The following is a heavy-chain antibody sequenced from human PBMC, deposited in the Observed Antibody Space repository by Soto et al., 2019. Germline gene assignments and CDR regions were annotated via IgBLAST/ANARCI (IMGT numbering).Heavy chain of an antibody. CDR1: DICFDTYA. D-gene: IGHD2-15*01. J-gene: IGHJ5*02. V-gene: IGHV3-23*01. Sequence: XKSLGVSFAACDICFDTYAMSGVRQTQGKGLEWVSATSGSVRSTFYADSVRGRFTISRDKSKKTVSLQMNSLRAEDTAIYSWVISRPWPPGVVPFLSNPWRQGTLDTV. CDR2: TSGSVRST. CDR3: VISRPWPPGVVPFLSNP.